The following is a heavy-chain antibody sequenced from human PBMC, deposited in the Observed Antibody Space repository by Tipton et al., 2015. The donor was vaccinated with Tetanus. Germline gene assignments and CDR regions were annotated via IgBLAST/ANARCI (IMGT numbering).Heavy chain of an antibody. D-gene: IGHD2-8*01. J-gene: IGHJ4*02. CDR2: IYPGDSDT. CDR3: ARAHCTDGVCNFDF. V-gene: IGHV5-51*01. CDR1: GYIFNNYW. Sequence: MQLVQSGGEVKKPGESLKISCKGSGYIFNNYWIGWVRQKPGKGLEWMGIIYPGDSDTRYSPSFQGQVTIAVDKSINTAYLQWSSLEASDASMFDCARAHCTDGVCNFDFWGQGALVTVAS.